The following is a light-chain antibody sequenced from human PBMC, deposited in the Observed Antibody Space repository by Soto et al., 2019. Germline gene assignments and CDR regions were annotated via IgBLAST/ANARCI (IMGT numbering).Light chain of an antibody. CDR3: QVRTDWSPFKYT. J-gene: IGKJ2*01. V-gene: IGKV3-11*01. Sequence: EIVLTQSPASLSLSPGERATLSCRASQSVDSFLAWYQQKPGRTPRLLIYDTSNRATGIPARFSGSGSGTDFSPTISRLEPEDFAVYYCQVRTDWSPFKYTFGQGTKLEVK. CDR2: DTS. CDR1: QSVDSF.